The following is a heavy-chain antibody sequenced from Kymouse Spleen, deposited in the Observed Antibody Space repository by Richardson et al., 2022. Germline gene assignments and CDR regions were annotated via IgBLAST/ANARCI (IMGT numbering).Heavy chain of an antibody. Sequence: QVQLQQWGAGLLKPSETLSLTCAVYGGSFSGYYWSWIRQPPGKGLEWIGEINHSGSTNYNPSLKSRVTISVDTSKNQFSLKLSSVTAADTAVYYCARGHYYGSGSYYNPRQWLVEGWFDPWGQGTLVTVSS. CDR1: GGSFSGYY. V-gene: IGHV4-34*01. CDR2: INHSGST. CDR3: ARGHYYGSGSYYNPRQWLVEGWFDP. D-gene: IGHD3-10*01. J-gene: IGHJ5*02.